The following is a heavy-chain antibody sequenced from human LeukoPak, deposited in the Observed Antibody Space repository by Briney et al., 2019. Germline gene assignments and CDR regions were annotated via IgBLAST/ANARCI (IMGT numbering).Heavy chain of an antibody. J-gene: IGHJ5*02. CDR1: GGSFSGYY. Sequence: SETLSLTCAVYGGSFSGYYWSWIRQPPGKGLEWIGEINHSGSTNYNPSLKSRVTISVDTSKNQFSLKLSSVTAADTAVYYCARGRSSYCTNGVCYINWFDPWGQGTLVTVSS. D-gene: IGHD2-8*01. CDR2: INHSGST. V-gene: IGHV4-34*01. CDR3: ARGRSSYCTNGVCYINWFDP.